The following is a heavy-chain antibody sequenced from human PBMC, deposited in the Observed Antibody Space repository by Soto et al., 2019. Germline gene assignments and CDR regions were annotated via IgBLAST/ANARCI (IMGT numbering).Heavy chain of an antibody. D-gene: IGHD2-2*01. CDR1: GFTVSSNY. CDR2: IYSGGST. J-gene: IGHJ6*02. V-gene: IGHV3-53*01. Sequence: EVQLVESGGGLIQPGGSLRLSCAASGFTVSSNYMSWVRQAPGKGLEWVSVIYSGGSTYYADSVKGRFTISRDNSKNTLYLQMNSLRAEDTAVYYCAVEAVTLVHYYYYYGMDVWGQGTTVTFSS. CDR3: AVEAVTLVHYYYYYGMDV.